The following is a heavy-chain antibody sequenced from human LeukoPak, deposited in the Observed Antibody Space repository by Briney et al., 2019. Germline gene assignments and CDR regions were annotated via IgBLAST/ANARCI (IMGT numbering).Heavy chain of an antibody. Sequence: PGGSLRLSCAASGFTFSTYGMHWVRQAPGKGLEWVAFIRHDGSEQYYAASVKGRFTISRDNAKNSLYLQMNSLRAEDTAVYYCASTFSIAVAGTLLRDHYWGQGTLVTVSS. D-gene: IGHD6-19*01. CDR3: ASTFSIAVAGTLLRDHY. CDR1: GFTFSTYG. CDR2: IRHDGSEQ. J-gene: IGHJ4*02. V-gene: IGHV3-30*02.